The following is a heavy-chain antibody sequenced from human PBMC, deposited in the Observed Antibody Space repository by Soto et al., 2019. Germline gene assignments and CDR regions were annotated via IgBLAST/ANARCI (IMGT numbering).Heavy chain of an antibody. CDR3: AREGSVGAINGVIEY. V-gene: IGHV4-59*01. CDR1: GGSISSYY. CDR2: IYYSGST. D-gene: IGHD1-26*01. Sequence: SETLSLTCTVSGGSISSYYWSWIGQPPGKGLEWIGYIYYSGSTNYNPSLKSRVTISVDTSKNQFSLKLSSVTAADTAVYYCAREGSVGAINGVIEYWGQGTLVTVSS. J-gene: IGHJ4*02.